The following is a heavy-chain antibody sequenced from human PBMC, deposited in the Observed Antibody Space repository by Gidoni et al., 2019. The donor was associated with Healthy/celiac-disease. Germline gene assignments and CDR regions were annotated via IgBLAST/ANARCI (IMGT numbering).Heavy chain of an antibody. V-gene: IGHV3-23*01. CDR2: ISGSGGST. J-gene: IGHJ3*02. CDR1: GFTFSSYA. D-gene: IGHD3-22*01. CDR3: AKPGRSYYYDSNRFDDPFDI. Sequence: EVQLLESGGGLVQPGGSLRLSCAASGFTFSSYAMSWVRQAPGKGLEWVSAISGSGGSTYYADSVKGRFTISRDNSKNTLYLQMNSLRAEDTAVYYCAKPGRSYYYDSNRFDDPFDIWGQGTMVTVSS.